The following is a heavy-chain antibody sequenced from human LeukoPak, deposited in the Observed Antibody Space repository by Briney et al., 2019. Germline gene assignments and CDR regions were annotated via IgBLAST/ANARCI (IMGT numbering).Heavy chain of an antibody. J-gene: IGHJ6*02. Sequence: GGSLRLSCAASGFTFGSYAMSWVRQAPGKGLEWVSAISGSGGSTYYADSVKGRFTISRDNSKNTLYLQMNSLRAEDTAVYYCAKDEMATIPYYYGMDVWGQGTTVTVSS. D-gene: IGHD5-24*01. CDR2: ISGSGGST. V-gene: IGHV3-23*01. CDR1: GFTFGSYA. CDR3: AKDEMATIPYYYGMDV.